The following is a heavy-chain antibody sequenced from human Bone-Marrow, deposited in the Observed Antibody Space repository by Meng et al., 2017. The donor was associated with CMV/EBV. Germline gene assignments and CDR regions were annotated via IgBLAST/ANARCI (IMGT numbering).Heavy chain of an antibody. CDR1: GFTFSSYS. CDR2: ISWNSGSI. CDR3: ARRMVDY. V-gene: IGHV3-48*04. Sequence: LSLTCAASGFTFSSYSMNWVRQAPGKGLEWVSGISWNSGSIGYADSVKGRFTISRDNAKNSLYLQMNSLRAEDTAVYYCARRMVDYWGQGTLVTVSS. J-gene: IGHJ4*02. D-gene: IGHD2-15*01.